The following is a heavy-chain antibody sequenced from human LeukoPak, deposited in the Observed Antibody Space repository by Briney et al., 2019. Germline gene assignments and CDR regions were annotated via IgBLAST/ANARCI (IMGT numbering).Heavy chain of an antibody. V-gene: IGHV3-21*04. CDR1: GFTFSSYS. CDR2: ISSSSSYI. Sequence: GGSLRLSCAASGFTFSSYSMNCVRQAPGKGLEWVSSISSSSSYIYYADSVKGRFTISRDNAKNSLYLQMNSLRAEDTAVYYCALYCSGGSCYSMGGAFDIWGQGTVVTVSS. J-gene: IGHJ3*02. D-gene: IGHD2-15*01. CDR3: ALYCSGGSCYSMGGAFDI.